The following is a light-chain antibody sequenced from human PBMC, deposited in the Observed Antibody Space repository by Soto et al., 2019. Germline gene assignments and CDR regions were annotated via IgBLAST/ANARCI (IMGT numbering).Light chain of an antibody. J-gene: IGKJ4*01. Sequence: DIVMTQSPDSLAVSLGERATINCKSSQTVLVSSNNQNFLAWFQQKPGQPPKLLIYWASTRESGVPDRFSGSGSGTDFTLTISSRQPDDVAVYYCQQYYSAPLTFGGGTKVEIK. CDR2: WAS. CDR3: QQYYSAPLT. V-gene: IGKV4-1*01. CDR1: QTVLVSSNNQNF.